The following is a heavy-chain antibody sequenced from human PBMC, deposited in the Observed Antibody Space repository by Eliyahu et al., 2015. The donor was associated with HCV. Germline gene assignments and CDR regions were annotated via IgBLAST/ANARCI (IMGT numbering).Heavy chain of an antibody. CDR3: ARDGPYGDEITNYYYYYYGMDV. V-gene: IGHV3-21*01. J-gene: IGHJ6*02. Sequence: EVQLVESGGGLVKPGGSXXLSCAASGFTFXXXSMNWXRQAPGKGLEWXSSISSSSSYIYYADSVKGRFTISRDNAKNSLYLQMNSLRAEDTAVYYCARDGPYGDEITNYYYYYYGMDVWGQGTTVTVSS. D-gene: IGHD4-17*01. CDR1: GFTFXXXS. CDR2: ISSSSSYI.